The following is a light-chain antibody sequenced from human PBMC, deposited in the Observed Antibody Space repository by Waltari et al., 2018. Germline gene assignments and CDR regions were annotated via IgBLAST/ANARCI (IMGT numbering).Light chain of an antibody. J-gene: IGLJ3*02. CDR2: SNN. V-gene: IGLV1-44*01. Sequence: QSVLTQPPSASGTPGQRVTISCSGSSSNIGSNTVNWYQQLPGTAPKRLIYSNNPRPSGGPDRFPGSKSGTSASLAISGLQSEDEADYYCAAWDDSLNGWVFGGGTKLTVL. CDR3: AAWDDSLNGWV. CDR1: SSNIGSNT.